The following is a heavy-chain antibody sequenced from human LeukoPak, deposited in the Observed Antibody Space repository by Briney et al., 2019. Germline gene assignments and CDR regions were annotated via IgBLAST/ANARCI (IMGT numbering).Heavy chain of an antibody. J-gene: IGHJ4*02. CDR2: INPSGGNT. D-gene: IGHD6-19*01. CDR3: ARWFGSSGWYKYFDY. CDR1: GYTFTSYY. Sequence: ASVKASCKASGYTFTSYYTHWVRQAPGQGLEWMGIINPSGGNTNYAQKFQGRVTMTRDTSTSTVYMELSSLRSEDTAVYYCARWFGSSGWYKYFDYWGQGTLVTVSS. V-gene: IGHV1-46*01.